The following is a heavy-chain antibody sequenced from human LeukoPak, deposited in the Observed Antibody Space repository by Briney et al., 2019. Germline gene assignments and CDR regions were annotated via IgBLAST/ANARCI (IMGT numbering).Heavy chain of an antibody. J-gene: IGHJ4*02. Sequence: GGSLRLSCAASGFTFSSYAMSWVRQAPGKGLEWVSAISGSGGSTYYADSVKGRFTISRDNSKNTLYLQMNSLRAEDTAVYYCAKGGLYYYDSSGFFDYWGQGTLVTVSS. V-gene: IGHV3-23*01. CDR3: AKGGLYYYDSSGFFDY. CDR1: GFTFSSYA. CDR2: ISGSGGST. D-gene: IGHD3-22*01.